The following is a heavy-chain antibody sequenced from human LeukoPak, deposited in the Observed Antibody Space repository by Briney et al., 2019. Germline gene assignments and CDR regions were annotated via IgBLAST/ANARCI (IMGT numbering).Heavy chain of an antibody. Sequence: GGSLRLSCAASGFTFSSYAMHWVRQAPGKGLEWVSAISGSGGSTYYADSVKGRFTISRDNSKNTLYLQMNSLRAEDTAVYYCAKGGTVTTFHYYYYMDVWGKGTTVIVSS. D-gene: IGHD4-17*01. J-gene: IGHJ6*03. CDR1: GFTFSSYA. CDR2: ISGSGGST. CDR3: AKGGTVTTFHYYYYMDV. V-gene: IGHV3-23*01.